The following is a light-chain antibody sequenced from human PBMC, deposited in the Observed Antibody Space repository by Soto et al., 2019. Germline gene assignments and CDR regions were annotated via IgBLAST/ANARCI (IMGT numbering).Light chain of an antibody. CDR1: QSISSY. V-gene: IGKV3-11*01. Sequence: EIVLTQSPATLSLSPGERATLSCRASQSISSYLAWYQQKPGQAPRLLIYDASNRATGIPARFSGSGSGTDFTLTISSLEPEGFAVYYCHQRSNWPPWTFGQGTRVEI. CDR2: DAS. CDR3: HQRSNWPPWT. J-gene: IGKJ1*01.